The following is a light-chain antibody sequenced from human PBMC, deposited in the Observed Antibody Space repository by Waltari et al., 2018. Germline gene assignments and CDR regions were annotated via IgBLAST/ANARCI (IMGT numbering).Light chain of an antibody. CDR1: QSVSSSY. Sequence: EIVLTQSPGTLSLSPGETATVSCRASQSVSSSYFAWYQQKPGQTPRLLIYGASTRASGISDRFSGSGSGTDFILTISRLEPEDSAVYFCQQDGNSPLTFGGGTKVEIK. CDR2: GAS. CDR3: QQDGNSPLT. J-gene: IGKJ4*01. V-gene: IGKV3-20*01.